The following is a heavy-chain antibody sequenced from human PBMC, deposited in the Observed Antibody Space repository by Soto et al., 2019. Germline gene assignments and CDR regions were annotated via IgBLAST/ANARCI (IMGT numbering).Heavy chain of an antibody. CDR2: IYPGDSDT. D-gene: IGHD6-13*01. V-gene: IGHV5-51*01. Sequence: GESLKISCKGSGYSFTSYWIGWVRQMPGKGLECVGIIYPGDSDTRYSPSFQGQVTISADKSISTAYLQWSSLKASDTAMYYCARTAAAGKYYYGMDVWGQGTTVTVSS. CDR3: ARTAAAGKYYYGMDV. CDR1: GYSFTSYW. J-gene: IGHJ6*02.